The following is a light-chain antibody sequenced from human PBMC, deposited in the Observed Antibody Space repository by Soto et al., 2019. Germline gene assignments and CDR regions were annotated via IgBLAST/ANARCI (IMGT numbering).Light chain of an antibody. V-gene: IGKV3-11*01. CDR2: DAS. CDR3: QQYGNSPLT. J-gene: IGKJ4*01. Sequence: EFVLAQSPATLSLSPGDRATLSCRASRRVSSYLAWYQQKAGQAPRLLIYDASNRAAGTPARFSGSGSGTDFTLTISSLEPEDFAVYYCQQYGNSPLTFGGGTKVDIK. CDR1: RRVSSY.